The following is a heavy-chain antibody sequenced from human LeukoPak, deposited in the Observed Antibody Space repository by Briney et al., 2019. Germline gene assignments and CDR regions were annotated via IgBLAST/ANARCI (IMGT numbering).Heavy chain of an antibody. D-gene: IGHD3-3*01. J-gene: IGHJ6*02. V-gene: IGHV3-21*01. Sequence: PWGSLRLSCAASGFTFRSYSMNWVRQAPGKGLEWVSSISGSSTYIYYADSVKGRFIISRDNAKNSLYLQMNSLRAEDTAVYYCARPHPRTVFGVFSYYYGMDVWGQGTTVTVSS. CDR2: ISGSSTYI. CDR1: GFTFRSYS. CDR3: ARPHPRTVFGVFSYYYGMDV.